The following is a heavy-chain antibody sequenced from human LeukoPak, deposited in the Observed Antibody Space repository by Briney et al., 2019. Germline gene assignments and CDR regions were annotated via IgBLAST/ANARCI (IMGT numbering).Heavy chain of an antibody. CDR1: GFTLSSYS. V-gene: IGHV3-64*01. CDR2: ISSNGDST. D-gene: IGHD6-19*01. CDR3: ARVDYGSGCDS. J-gene: IGHJ4*02. Sequence: GGSLRLSCAASGFTLSSYSMHWVRQAPGKGLEFVSAISSNGDSTYYANSVKGRFTISRDVSKNTLYLQMGSLRPEDMAVYYCARVDYGSGCDSWGQGTQVTVSS.